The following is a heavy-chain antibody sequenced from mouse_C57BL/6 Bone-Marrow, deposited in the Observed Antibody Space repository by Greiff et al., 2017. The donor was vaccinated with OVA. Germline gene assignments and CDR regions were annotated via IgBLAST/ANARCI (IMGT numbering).Heavy chain of an antibody. V-gene: IGHV5-9-1*02. D-gene: IGHD2-2*01. J-gene: IGHJ2*01. Sequence: EVQGVESGAGLVKPGGSLKLSCAASGFTFSSYAMSWVRQTPEKRLEWVAYISSGGDYIYYADTVKGRFTISRDNARNTLYLQMSSLKSEDTAMYYCTRDTTMVTPFDYWGQGTTLTVSS. CDR2: ISSGGDYI. CDR3: TRDTTMVTPFDY. CDR1: GFTFSSYA.